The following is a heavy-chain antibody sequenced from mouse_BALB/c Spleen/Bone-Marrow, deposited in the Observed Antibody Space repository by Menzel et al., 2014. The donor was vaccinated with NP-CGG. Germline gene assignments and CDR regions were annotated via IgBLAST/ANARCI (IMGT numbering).Heavy chain of an antibody. CDR1: GFTFSNYG. J-gene: IGHJ4*01. D-gene: IGHD2-2*01. CDR2: INNNGGKT. Sequence: EVKLMESGGGLVQPGGSLKLSCAASGFTFSNYGMSWVRQTPDKRLDLVATINNNGGKTYSTDSVKGRFTISRDNAKNTLYLQMSSLKSEDTAMYYCARDDGFYGLARWGQGTSVTVSS. V-gene: IGHV5-6-3*01. CDR3: ARDDGFYGLAR.